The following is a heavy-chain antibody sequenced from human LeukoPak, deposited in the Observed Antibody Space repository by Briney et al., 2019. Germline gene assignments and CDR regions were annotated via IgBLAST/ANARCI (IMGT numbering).Heavy chain of an antibody. Sequence: SETLSLTCAVSGGSISSSNWWSWVRQSPGKGLEWIGEIYHRGSTNYNPSLMSRVTISVDKSKNQFSLKLSSVTAADAAVYYCARTIGYGSGIHYYYYYMDVWGKGTTVAISS. CDR3: ARTIGYGSGIHYYYYYMDV. CDR1: GGSISSSNW. CDR2: IYHRGST. V-gene: IGHV4-4*02. J-gene: IGHJ6*03. D-gene: IGHD3-10*01.